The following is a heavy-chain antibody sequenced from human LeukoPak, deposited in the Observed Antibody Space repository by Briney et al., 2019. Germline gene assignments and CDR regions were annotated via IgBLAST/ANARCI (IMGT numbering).Heavy chain of an antibody. V-gene: IGHV3-74*01. Sequence: GGSRRLSCAASGFRFSSYWMHWVRHVPGKGLVWXXXISTDGSRTDYAESVKGRFTISRDNANHILFLQMNSLRVDDTAVYYCARVLPYFGSGSYPAYWGQGTLVIVSS. CDR1: GFRFSSYW. D-gene: IGHD3-10*01. CDR3: ARVLPYFGSGSYPAY. J-gene: IGHJ4*02. CDR2: ISTDGSRT.